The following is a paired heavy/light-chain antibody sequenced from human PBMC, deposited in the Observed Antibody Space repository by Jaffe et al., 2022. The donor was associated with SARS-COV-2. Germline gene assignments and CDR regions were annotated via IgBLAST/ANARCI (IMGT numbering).Heavy chain of an antibody. Sequence: EGQLVQSGGGLVQPGGSLRLSCAASGFTFGGYWMNWVRQAPGKGLEWVANIKWDGSEIYYLDSVRGRFTISRDNAKNSLYLQMNSLRGEDTAMYFCMTTAGYWGQGTLVTVSS. CDR2: IKWDGSEI. V-gene: IGHV3-7*01. D-gene: IGHD4-17*01. CDR3: MTTAGY. CDR1: GFTFGGYW. J-gene: IGHJ4*02.
Light chain of an antibody. CDR2: DTS. Sequence: QAVVTQEPSLTVSPGGTVTLTCGSSTGAVTSGLYPYWFQQKPGQAPRTLIYDTSNKHSWTPARFSGSLVGGKAALTLSGAQPEDEAVYYCLLSHSGDVVFGGGTKLTVL. CDR1: TGAVTSGLY. CDR3: LLSHSGDVV. J-gene: IGLJ2*01. V-gene: IGLV7-46*01.